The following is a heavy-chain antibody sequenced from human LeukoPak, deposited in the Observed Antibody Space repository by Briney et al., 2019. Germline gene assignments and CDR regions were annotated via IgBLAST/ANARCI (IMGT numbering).Heavy chain of an antibody. J-gene: IGHJ4*02. Sequence: ASVKVSCKASGGTFSSYTISWVRQAPGQGLEWMGRIIPILGIANYAQKFQGRVTITADESTSTAYMELSSLRSEDTAVYYCARRWLQPEEYYLDYWGQGTLVTVSS. CDR1: GGTFSSYT. CDR3: ARRWLQPEEYYLDY. CDR2: IIPILGIA. D-gene: IGHD5-24*01. V-gene: IGHV1-69*02.